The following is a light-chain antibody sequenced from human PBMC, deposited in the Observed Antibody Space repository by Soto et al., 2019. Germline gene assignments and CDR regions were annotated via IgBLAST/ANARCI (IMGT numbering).Light chain of an antibody. V-gene: IGKV3-15*01. CDR2: DAS. Sequence: EIVMTQSPATLSVSPGERATLSCRASQSVRSNIAWYQQKPGQAPRLLIYDASTRATGIPARFSGSGSGTEFTLTIGSLQSEDFAVYYCQQYNKFPLLTFGGGTKVEIK. CDR1: QSVRSN. J-gene: IGKJ4*01. CDR3: QQYNKFPLLT.